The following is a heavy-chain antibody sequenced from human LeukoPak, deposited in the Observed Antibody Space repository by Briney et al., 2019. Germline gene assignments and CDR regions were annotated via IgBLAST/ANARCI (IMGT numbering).Heavy chain of an antibody. CDR1: GDSFSNHA. Sequence: GSSVKVSCKASGDSFSNHAINWLRQAPGQGLEWMGGIFPLFRKATCAQNFQDRVTITADESTSTAYMELSSLRSEDTAVYYCATYYYDSSKFDYWGQGTLVTVSS. J-gene: IGHJ4*02. D-gene: IGHD3-22*01. CDR3: ATYYYDSSKFDY. CDR2: IFPLFRKA. V-gene: IGHV1-69*01.